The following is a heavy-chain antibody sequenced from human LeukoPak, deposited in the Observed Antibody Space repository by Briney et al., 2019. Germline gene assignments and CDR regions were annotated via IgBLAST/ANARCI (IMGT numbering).Heavy chain of an antibody. V-gene: IGHV4-59*12. CDR1: GGSISSYY. CDR2: IYYSGST. J-gene: IGHJ6*03. Sequence: PSETLSLTCTVSGGSISSYYWSWIRQPPGKGLEWIGYIYYSGSTNYNPSLKSRVTISVDTSKNQSSPKLSSVTAADTAVYYCARDAVRGVSYYYYMDVWGKGTTVTISS. D-gene: IGHD3-10*01. CDR3: ARDAVRGVSYYYYMDV.